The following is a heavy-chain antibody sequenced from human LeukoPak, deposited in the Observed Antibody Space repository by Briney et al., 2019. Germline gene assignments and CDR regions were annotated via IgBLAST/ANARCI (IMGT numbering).Heavy chain of an antibody. CDR2: IYYSGST. J-gene: IGHJ4*02. V-gene: IGHV4-59*01. D-gene: IGHD3-3*01. Sequence: SETLSLTCTVSGGSISSYYWSWIRQPPGKGLEWIGYIYYSGSTNYNPSLKRRVTISVDTSKNQFSLKLSSVTAADTAVYYCARGGTGYDFWSGYYLFDYWGQGTLVTVSS. CDR3: ARGGTGYDFWSGYYLFDY. CDR1: GGSISSYY.